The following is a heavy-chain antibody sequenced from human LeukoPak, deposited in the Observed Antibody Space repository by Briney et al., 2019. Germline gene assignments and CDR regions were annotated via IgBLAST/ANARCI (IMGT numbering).Heavy chain of an antibody. CDR3: AKGKDSSGSWFDP. Sequence: PGRSLRLSCAASGFTFSSYGMHWVRQAPGKGLEWVAVISYDGSNKYYADSVKGRFTISRDNSRNTLYLQMNSLRAEDTAVYYCAKGKDSSGSWFDPWGQGTLVTVSS. V-gene: IGHV3-30*18. J-gene: IGHJ5*02. D-gene: IGHD3-22*01. CDR1: GFTFSSYG. CDR2: ISYDGSNK.